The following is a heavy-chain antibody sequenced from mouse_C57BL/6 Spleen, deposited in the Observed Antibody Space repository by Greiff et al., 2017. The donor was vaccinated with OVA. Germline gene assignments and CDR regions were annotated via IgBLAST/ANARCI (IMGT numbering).Heavy chain of an antibody. D-gene: IGHD4-1*01. CDR3: ARQNWDSYYAMDY. CDR2: ISNGGGST. J-gene: IGHJ4*01. CDR1: GFTFSDYY. V-gene: IGHV5-12*01. Sequence: EVKLMESGGGLVQPGGSLKLSCAASGFTFSDYYMYWVRQTPEKRLEWVAYISNGGGSTYYPDTVKGRFAISRDNAKNTPYLQMSSLKSEDTAMYYCARQNWDSYYAMDYWGQGTSVTVSS.